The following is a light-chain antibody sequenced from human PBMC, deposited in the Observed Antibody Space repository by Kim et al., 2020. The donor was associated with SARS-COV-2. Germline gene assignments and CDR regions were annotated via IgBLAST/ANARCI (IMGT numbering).Light chain of an antibody. CDR3: AAWDDSLSAWV. CDR2: RNK. CDR1: SSNIGSNY. Sequence: GQRVTISCSVSSSNIGSNYVYLYQQLPGTAPKPLIYRNKQRPSGVPDRFSGSKSGTSASLAISGLRSEDEADYYCAAWDDSLSAWVFGGGTQLTVL. V-gene: IGLV1-47*01. J-gene: IGLJ3*02.